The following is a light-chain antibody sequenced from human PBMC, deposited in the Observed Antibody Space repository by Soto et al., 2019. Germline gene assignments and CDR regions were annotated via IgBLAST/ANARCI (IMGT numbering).Light chain of an antibody. CDR3: QQTYSTPRT. J-gene: IGKJ1*01. Sequence: DIQMTQSPSSLSASVGDRVTVACRASESITSYLNWYQQQPGKAPKLLIYAASSLQSGVPSRFSGSGSGTDFTLTISSLQPEDFATYYCQQTYSTPRTFGQGTKVDIK. CDR1: ESITSY. V-gene: IGKV1-39*01. CDR2: AAS.